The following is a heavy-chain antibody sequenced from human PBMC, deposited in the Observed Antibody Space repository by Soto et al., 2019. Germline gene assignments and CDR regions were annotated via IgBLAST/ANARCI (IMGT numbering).Heavy chain of an antibody. D-gene: IGHD6-6*01. V-gene: IGHV3-64D*06. Sequence: GSLRLSCSASGFPFSNHAMHWVRQAPGKGLEYVSAINYNGGTTYYVDSVKGRFTISRDNSKNTLYLQMSSLKVEDTAMYHCVTWGGIEARNLDHWGQGTLVTVSS. CDR3: VTWGGIEARNLDH. CDR2: INYNGGTT. J-gene: IGHJ4*02. CDR1: GFPFSNHA.